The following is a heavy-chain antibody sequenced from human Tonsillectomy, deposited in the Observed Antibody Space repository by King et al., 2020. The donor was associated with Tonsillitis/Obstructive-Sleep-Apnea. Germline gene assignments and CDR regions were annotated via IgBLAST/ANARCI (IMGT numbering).Heavy chain of an antibody. V-gene: IGHV1-69*09. CDR1: GGTFSSYA. CDR2: IIPILNIV. D-gene: IGHD3-9*01. J-gene: IGHJ6*03. Sequence: VQLVESGAEVKKPGSSVKVSCKSSGGTFSSYAISWVRQAPGQGLEWMGRIIPILNIVNNAQKFQGRVMITADKSTSTAYMEVSSLRSEDTAVYYCASTIVSRYFDPSCYYMDVWGKGTTVTVSS. CDR3: ASTIVSRYFDPSCYYMDV.